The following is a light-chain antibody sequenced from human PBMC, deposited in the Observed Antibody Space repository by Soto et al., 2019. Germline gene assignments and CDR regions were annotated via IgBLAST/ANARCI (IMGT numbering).Light chain of an antibody. CDR3: CSYAGSSTWV. CDR1: SSDVGSYNL. Sequence: QSALTQPASVSGSPGHSITISCTGTSSDVGSYNLVSWYQQHPGKAPKLMIYEGSKRPSGVSNRFSGSKSGNTASLTISGRQAEDEADYYCCSYAGSSTWVFGGGTKLTVL. V-gene: IGLV2-23*01. J-gene: IGLJ3*02. CDR2: EGS.